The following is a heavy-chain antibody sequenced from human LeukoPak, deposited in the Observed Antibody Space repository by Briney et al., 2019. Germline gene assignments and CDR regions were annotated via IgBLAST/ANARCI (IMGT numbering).Heavy chain of an antibody. CDR3: ARDRDIVGVTRSLGGFDY. CDR2: ISVSGRNGGTT. D-gene: IGHD1-26*01. J-gene: IGHJ4*02. CDR1: GFTFSSYA. V-gene: IGHV3-23*01. Sequence: GGSLRLSCAASGFTFSSYAMTWVRQAPGKGLEWVSAISVSGRNGGTTYYADSVKGRFTISRDNAKNSLYLQMNSLRAEDTAVYYCARDRDIVGVTRSLGGFDYWGQGTLVTVSS.